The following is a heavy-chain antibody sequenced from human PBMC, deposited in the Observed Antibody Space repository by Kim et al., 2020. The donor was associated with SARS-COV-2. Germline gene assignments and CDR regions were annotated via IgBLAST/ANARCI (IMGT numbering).Heavy chain of an antibody. Sequence: GGSPRLSCAASGFTFNSYAMSWVRQAPGKGLEWVSAISGSGGSTDYADSVKGRFTISRDNSKNTLYLQMNSLRAEDTALYYCAKDQRGYGDYPNWFDPWGQGTLVTVSS. CDR3: AKDQRGYGDYPNWFDP. CDR2: ISGSGGST. CDR1: GFTFNSYA. J-gene: IGHJ5*02. V-gene: IGHV3-23*01. D-gene: IGHD4-17*01.